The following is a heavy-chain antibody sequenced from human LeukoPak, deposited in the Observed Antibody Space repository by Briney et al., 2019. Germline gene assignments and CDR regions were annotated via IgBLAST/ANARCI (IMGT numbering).Heavy chain of an antibody. V-gene: IGHV6-1*01. J-gene: IGHJ5*02. CDR1: GDSVSSNSAA. CDR2: TYYRSKWYN. D-gene: IGHD2-15*01. CDR3: ARDPVGYCSGGSCWTRGWIDP. Sequence: SQTLSLTCAISGDSVSSNSAAWNWIRQSPSRGLEWLGRTYYRSKWYNDYAVSVKSRITINPDTSKNQFSLQLNSVTPEDTAVYYCARDPVGYCSGGSCWTRGWIDPWGQGTLVTVSS.